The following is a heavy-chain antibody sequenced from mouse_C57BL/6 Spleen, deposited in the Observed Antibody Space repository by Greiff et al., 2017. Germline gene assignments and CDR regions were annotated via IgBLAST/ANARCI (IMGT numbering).Heavy chain of an antibody. D-gene: IGHD4-1*01. J-gene: IGHJ1*03. CDR1: GYTFTSYW. CDR3: ARSSANWDWYFDV. Sequence: QVHVKQPGAELVKPGASVKLSCKASGYTFTSYWMHWVKQRPGRGLEWIGRIDPNSGGTKYNEKFKSKATLTVDKPSSTAYMQLSSLTSEDSAVYYCARSSANWDWYFDVWGTGTTVTVSS. CDR2: IDPNSGGT. V-gene: IGHV1-72*01.